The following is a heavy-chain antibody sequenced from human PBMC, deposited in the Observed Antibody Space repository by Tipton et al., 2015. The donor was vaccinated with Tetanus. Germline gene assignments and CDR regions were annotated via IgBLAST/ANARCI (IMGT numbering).Heavy chain of an antibody. D-gene: IGHD2-2*01. CDR2: IYPGDSDT. CDR1: GYRFTSYW. J-gene: IGHJ4*02. CDR3: ASSLGYCSSSSCLLDC. Sequence: VQLVQSGAEGKKPGESLKISCKGSGYRFTSYWIGCVRQMPGQGLEWMGVIYPGDSDTRYSPSFQGQVAISADKSISTAYLQCSRLKAPDPAIYYCASSLGYCSSSSCLLDCWGQGTLVTVSS. V-gene: IGHV5-51*01.